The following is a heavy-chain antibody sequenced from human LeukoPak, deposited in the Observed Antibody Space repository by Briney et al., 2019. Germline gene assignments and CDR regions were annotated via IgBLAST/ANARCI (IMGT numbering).Heavy chain of an antibody. J-gene: IGHJ6*03. CDR3: ARGYSSSRSRYYYYYMDV. CDR2: ISGSGAST. D-gene: IGHD6-6*01. Sequence: GGSLRLSCAASGFTFSSYAMRWVRQAQGKGLEWVSDISGSGASTYYADSVKGRFTISRDNSKNTLYLQMNSLRAEATAVYYCARGYSSSRSRYYYYYMDVWGKGTTVTVSS. CDR1: GFTFSSYA. V-gene: IGHV3-23*01.